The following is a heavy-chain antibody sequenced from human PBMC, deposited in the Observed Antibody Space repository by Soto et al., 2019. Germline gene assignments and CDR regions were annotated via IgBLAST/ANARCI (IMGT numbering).Heavy chain of an antibody. J-gene: IGHJ5*02. V-gene: IGHV4-39*07. D-gene: IGHD3-16*02. CDR1: GGSISSTSYY. CDR3: ARVVGGLEGCWFDP. Sequence: PSETLSLTCSVSGGSISSTSYYWGWIRQPPGKGLEWIGSIYHSGSTYYNPSLKSRVTISVDTSKNQFSLKLSSVTAADTAVYYCARVVGGLEGCWFDPWGQGTLVTVSS. CDR2: IYHSGST.